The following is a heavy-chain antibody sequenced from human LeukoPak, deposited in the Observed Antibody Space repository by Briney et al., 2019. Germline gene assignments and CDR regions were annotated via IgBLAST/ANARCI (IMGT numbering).Heavy chain of an antibody. CDR3: ARASRRYCSGGSCYGDY. CDR1: GSTFTDYY. J-gene: IGHJ4*02. V-gene: IGHV1-2*02. CDR2: INPNSGGT. D-gene: IGHD2-15*01. Sequence: ASVKVSCKASGSTFTDYYMHWVRQAPGQGLEWMGWINPNSGGTNFAQKFQGRVTMTRDTSISTAYMELSRLRSDDTAVYYCARASRRYCSGGSCYGDYWGQGTLVTVSS.